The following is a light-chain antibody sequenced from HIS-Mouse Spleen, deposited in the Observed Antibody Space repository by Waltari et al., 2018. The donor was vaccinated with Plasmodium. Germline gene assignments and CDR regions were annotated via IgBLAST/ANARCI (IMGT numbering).Light chain of an antibody. J-gene: IGKJ4*01. V-gene: IGKV3-11*01. CDR1: QSVSSY. Sequence: EIVLTQSPATPALSPGERATLHCRASQSVSSYLAWYQQKPGQAPRLLIYDASNRATGIPARFSGSGSGTDFTLTISSLEPEDFAVYYCQQRSNWPPLTFGGGTKVEIK. CDR3: QQRSNWPPLT. CDR2: DAS.